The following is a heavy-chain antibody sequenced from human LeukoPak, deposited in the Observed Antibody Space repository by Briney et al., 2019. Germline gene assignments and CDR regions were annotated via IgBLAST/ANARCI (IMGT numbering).Heavy chain of an antibody. D-gene: IGHD1-26*01. CDR3: AKGFSGSYFN. CDR1: GFTFSTYA. J-gene: IGHJ4*02. V-gene: IGHV3-23*01. CDR2: ISGSGGST. Sequence: NPGGSLRLSCAASGFTFSTYAMSWVRQAPGKGLEWVSVISGSGGSTYYADSVKGRFTISRDSSKNTLYLQMNSLRAEDTAVYYCAKGFSGSYFNWGQGTLVTVSS.